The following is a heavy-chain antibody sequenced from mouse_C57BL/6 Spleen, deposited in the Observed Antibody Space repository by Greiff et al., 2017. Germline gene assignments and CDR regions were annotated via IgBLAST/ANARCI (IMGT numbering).Heavy chain of an antibody. V-gene: IGHV1-81*01. CDR1: GYTFTSYG. CDR2: IYPRSGNT. Sequence: QVQLQQSGAELARPGASVKLSCKASGYTFTSYGISWVKQRTGQGLEWIGEIYPRSGNTYYNEKFKGKATLTADKSSSTAYMELRCLTSEYSAVYFCARGISSGNYVGAMDYWGQGTSVTVSS. J-gene: IGHJ4*01. CDR3: ARGISSGNYVGAMDY. D-gene: IGHD2-1*01.